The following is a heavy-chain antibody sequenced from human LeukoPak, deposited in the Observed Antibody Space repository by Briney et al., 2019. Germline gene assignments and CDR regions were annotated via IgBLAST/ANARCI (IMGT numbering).Heavy chain of an antibody. J-gene: IGHJ4*02. V-gene: IGHV3-30*18. CDR2: ISYDGSQK. CDR1: AFTFRSYA. D-gene: IGHD2-15*01. CDR3: AKDNGSPSLVVVLVATAPDY. Sequence: GGSLRLSCAASAFTFRSYAMSWVRQAPGKGLEWVAVISYDGSQKYYADSVKGRFTISRDNSKNTVYLQMNSLSAEDTAVYYCAKDNGSPSLVVVLVATAPDYWGQGTLVTVSS.